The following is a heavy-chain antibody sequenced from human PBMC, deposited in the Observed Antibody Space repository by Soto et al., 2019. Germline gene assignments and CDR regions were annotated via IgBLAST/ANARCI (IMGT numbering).Heavy chain of an antibody. J-gene: IGHJ6*03. V-gene: IGHV4-34*01. D-gene: IGHD2-2*01. Sequence: QVQLQQWGAGLLKPSETLSLTCAVSGGSFSGYYWSWIRQPPGKGLEWIGEINHSGSTNYNPSLKSRVTISVDTAKNQLSLKLSSVTAADTAVYYCARGLGACSSTSCPYYYYMDVWGKGTTVTVSS. CDR2: INHSGST. CDR3: ARGLGACSSTSCPYYYYMDV. CDR1: GGSFSGYY.